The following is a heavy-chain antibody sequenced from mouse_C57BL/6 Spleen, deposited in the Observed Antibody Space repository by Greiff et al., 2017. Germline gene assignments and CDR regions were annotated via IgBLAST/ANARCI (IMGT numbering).Heavy chain of an antibody. CDR3: AKPFITTVVSAMDY. CDR1: GYAFSSSW. J-gene: IGHJ4*01. CDR2: IYPGDGDT. D-gene: IGHD1-1*01. Sequence: VQLQQSGPELVKPGASVKISCKASGYAFSSSWMNWVKQRPGKGLEWIGRIYPGDGDTNYNGKFEGKATLTADKSSSTAYMQLSSLTSEDSAVYFCAKPFITTVVSAMDYWGQGTSVTVSS. V-gene: IGHV1-82*01.